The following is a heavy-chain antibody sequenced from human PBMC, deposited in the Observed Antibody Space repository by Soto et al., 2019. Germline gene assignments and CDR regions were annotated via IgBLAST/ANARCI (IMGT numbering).Heavy chain of an antibody. CDR3: ARDLGGPDY. Sequence: LRLSCATSGFSLSPYWMHWVRQVPGRGLEWVARLSSDGFGAAYADSVKGRFFISRDIARNTLSLQMNSLRADDTAVYYCARDLGGPDYWGRGTSVTVSS. CDR1: GFSLSPYW. CDR2: LSSDGFGA. J-gene: IGHJ4*02. D-gene: IGHD3-16*01. V-gene: IGHV3-74*03.